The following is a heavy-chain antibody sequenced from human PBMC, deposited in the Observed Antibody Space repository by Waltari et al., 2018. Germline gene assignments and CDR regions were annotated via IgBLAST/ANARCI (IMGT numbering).Heavy chain of an antibody. CDR2: IFSGGST. CDR1: GFTVSSNY. V-gene: IGHV3-53*01. J-gene: IGHJ4*02. CDR3: ARDFVGQLDY. Sequence: EVQLVESGGGLIQPGGSLGLPCAASGFTVSSNYMSWVRQAPGKGLEWVSVIFSGGSTYYADSVKGRFTISRDNSKNTLYLQMNSLRAEDTAVYYCARDFVGQLDYWGQGTLVTVSS.